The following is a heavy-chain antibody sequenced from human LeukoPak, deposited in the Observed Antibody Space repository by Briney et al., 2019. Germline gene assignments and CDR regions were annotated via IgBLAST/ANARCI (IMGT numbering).Heavy chain of an antibody. CDR1: GGSISSYY. J-gene: IGHJ6*03. CDR3: ARVLVGANYYYYYRDV. D-gene: IGHD1-26*01. Sequence: PSETLSLTCTVSGGSISSYYWSWIRQPAGKGLEWIGRIYTSGNTNYNPSLKSRVTISVDKSKNQFSLKLSSVTAADTAVYYCARVLVGANYYYYYRDVWGKGTTVTVSS. CDR2: IYTSGNT. V-gene: IGHV4-4*07.